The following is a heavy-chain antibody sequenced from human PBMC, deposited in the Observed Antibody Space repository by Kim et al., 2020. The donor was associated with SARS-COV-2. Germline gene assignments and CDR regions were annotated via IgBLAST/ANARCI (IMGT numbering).Heavy chain of an antibody. CDR3: AREDFGDYLSYFGLDV. V-gene: IGHV3-21*01. Sequence: ESLRGRFTISRDDAKNSLFLQMNSLRPEDTAVYYCAREDFGDYLSYFGLDVWGPGTTVRVSS. J-gene: IGHJ6*02. D-gene: IGHD4-17*01.